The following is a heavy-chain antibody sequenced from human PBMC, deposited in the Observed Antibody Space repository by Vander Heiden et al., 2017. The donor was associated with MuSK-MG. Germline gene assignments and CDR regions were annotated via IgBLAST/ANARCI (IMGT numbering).Heavy chain of an antibody. CDR1: GITFSTYS. J-gene: IGHJ4*02. V-gene: IGHV1-69*10. CDR3: AREVVAGPLSTYYFDF. Sequence: QVHLVQSGAEVKKPGSSVKVSCKASGITFSTYSLTWVRQAPGQGLEWMGGIIPILNISKYAQKVQGRVTITADKSTSTAYMELSSLRSEDTAVYYCAREVVAGPLSTYYFDFWGQGALVTVSS. D-gene: IGHD6-19*01. CDR2: IIPILNIS.